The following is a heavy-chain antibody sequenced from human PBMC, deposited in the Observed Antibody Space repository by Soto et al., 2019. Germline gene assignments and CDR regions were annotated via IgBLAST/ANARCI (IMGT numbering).Heavy chain of an antibody. D-gene: IGHD1-1*01. J-gene: IGHJ3*02. CDR3: ARRETTRTHAFDI. V-gene: IGHV4-59*01. CDR1: GGSISSYY. CDR2: IHYSGCT. Sequence: SETLSLTCTVSGGSISSYYWSWIRQPPGKGLEWIGYIHYSGCTNYNPSLKSRVTISVDTSKNQFSLKLSSVTAADTAVYYCARRETTRTHAFDIWGQGTMVTVSS.